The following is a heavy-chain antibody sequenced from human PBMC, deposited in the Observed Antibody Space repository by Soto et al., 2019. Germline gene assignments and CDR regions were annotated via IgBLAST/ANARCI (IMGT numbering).Heavy chain of an antibody. CDR3: ARDELGYCSGGSCYSGWFDP. D-gene: IGHD2-15*01. CDR1: GFTFSSYS. V-gene: IGHV3-48*01. J-gene: IGHJ5*02. CDR2: ISSSSSTI. Sequence: PGGSLRLSCAASGFTFSSYSMNWVRQAPGKGLEWVSYISSSSSTIYYADSVKGRFTISRDNAKNSLYLQMNSLRAEDTAVYYCARDELGYCSGGSCYSGWFDPWGQGTLVTVSS.